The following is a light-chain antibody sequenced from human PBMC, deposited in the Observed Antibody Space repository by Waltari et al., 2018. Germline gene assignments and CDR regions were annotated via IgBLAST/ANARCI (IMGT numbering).Light chain of an antibody. Sequence: EIVLTQSPGTQSLSPGERATLSCRASQSVGRSLVWYQQKPGQAPRLLIYGASTRATGIPDRFSGSGSGTDFSLTVSRLEPEDFGLYYCQHNLRLPVTFGQGTKVEIK. CDR1: QSVGRS. V-gene: IGKV3-20*01. J-gene: IGKJ1*01. CDR2: GAS. CDR3: QHNLRLPVT.